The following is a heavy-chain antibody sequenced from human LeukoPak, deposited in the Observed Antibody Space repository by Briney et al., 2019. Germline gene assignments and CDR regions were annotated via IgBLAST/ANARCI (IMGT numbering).Heavy chain of an antibody. CDR2: ISTSGGNT. D-gene: IGHD1-26*01. CDR3: ARVWVGATKAGYGY. V-gene: IGHV1-46*01. Sequence: GASVKVSCKASGYTFTSYYMRWVRQAPGQGLEWMGIISTSGGNTGYAQKFQGRIIMTRDTSTSTVYLDLSSQRSDDTAVYYCARVWVGATKAGYGYWGQGTLVTVSS. CDR1: GYTFTSYY. J-gene: IGHJ4*02.